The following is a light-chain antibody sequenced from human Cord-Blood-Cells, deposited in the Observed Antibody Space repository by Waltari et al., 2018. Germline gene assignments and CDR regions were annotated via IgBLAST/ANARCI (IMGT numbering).Light chain of an antibody. CDR2: EVS. Sequence: QSALTQPPSPPGSPGQSVTISCTGTSSHVGGYNYVSWYQQHPGKAPKLMIYEVSKRPSGVRALFAASKSGHRASLPVSGLQAEDEADYYCSSYAGSNNLVFGGGTKLTVL. CDR3: SSYAGSNNLV. J-gene: IGLJ2*01. V-gene: IGLV2-8*01. CDR1: SSHVGGYNY.